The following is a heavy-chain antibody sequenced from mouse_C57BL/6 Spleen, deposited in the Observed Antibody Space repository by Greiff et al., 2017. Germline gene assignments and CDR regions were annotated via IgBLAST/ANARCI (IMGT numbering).Heavy chain of an antibody. Sequence: VKLVESGPELVKPGASVKISCKASGYAFSSSWMNWVKQRPGKGLEWIGRIYPGDGDTNYNGKFKGKATLTADKSSSTAYMQLSSLTSEDSAVYFGARGITTVVAYYYAMDYWGQGTSVTVSS. CDR1: GYAFSSSW. D-gene: IGHD1-1*01. J-gene: IGHJ4*01. V-gene: IGHV1-82*01. CDR2: IYPGDGDT. CDR3: ARGITTVVAYYYAMDY.